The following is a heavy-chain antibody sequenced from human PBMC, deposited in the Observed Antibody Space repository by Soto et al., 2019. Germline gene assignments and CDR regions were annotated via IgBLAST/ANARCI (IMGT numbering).Heavy chain of an antibody. J-gene: IGHJ4*02. D-gene: IGHD1-26*01. V-gene: IGHV4-59*12. CDR2: IHYSGRT. Sequence: SETLSLTCSVSNGSISGFYWTWIRQPPGKILEWIGYIHYSGRTDYNPSLTSRATMSVDTSKNQFSLNLKSITAADTAVYYHVRVGVGIGNHFDSWGRGTLVTVSS. CDR3: VRVGVGIGNHFDS. CDR1: NGSISGFY.